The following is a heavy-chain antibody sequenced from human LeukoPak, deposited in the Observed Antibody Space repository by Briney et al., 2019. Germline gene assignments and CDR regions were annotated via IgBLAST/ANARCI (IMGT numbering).Heavy chain of an antibody. D-gene: IGHD6-13*01. Sequence: GRSLRLSCAASGFTFSSYAMHWVRQAPGKGLEWVAVISYDGSNKYYADSVKGRFTISRDNSKNTLYLQMNSLRAEDTAVYYCAREKISAAAGAFDIWGQGTMVTVSS. CDR3: AREKISAAAGAFDI. V-gene: IGHV3-30-3*01. CDR1: GFTFSSYA. CDR2: ISYDGSNK. J-gene: IGHJ3*02.